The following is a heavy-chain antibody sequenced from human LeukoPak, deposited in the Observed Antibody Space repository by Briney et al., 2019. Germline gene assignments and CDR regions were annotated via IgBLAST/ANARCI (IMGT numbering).Heavy chain of an antibody. Sequence: GGSLRLSCAASGFTVSSNYMSWVRQAPGKGLEWVSVIYSGGSTYYADSVKSRFTISRDNSKNTLYLQMNSLRAEDTAVYYCARDWYYYDSSGYRMLDYWGQGTLVTVSS. CDR3: ARDWYYYDSSGYRMLDY. D-gene: IGHD3-22*01. J-gene: IGHJ4*02. CDR2: IYSGGST. V-gene: IGHV3-66*01. CDR1: GFTVSSNY.